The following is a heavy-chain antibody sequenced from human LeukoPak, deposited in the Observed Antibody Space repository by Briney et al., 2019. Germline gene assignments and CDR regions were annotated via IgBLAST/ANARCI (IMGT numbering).Heavy chain of an antibody. CDR2: ISSSGSTI. Sequence: GGSVRLSCAASGFTFSSYEMNWVRQAPGKGLEWVSYISSSGSTIYYADSVKGRFTISRDNAKNSLYLQMNSLRAEDTAVYYCASHRYYDILTGYYKGPNQFDYWGQGTLVTVSS. J-gene: IGHJ4*02. CDR1: GFTFSSYE. CDR3: ASHRYYDILTGYYKGPNQFDY. D-gene: IGHD3-9*01. V-gene: IGHV3-48*03.